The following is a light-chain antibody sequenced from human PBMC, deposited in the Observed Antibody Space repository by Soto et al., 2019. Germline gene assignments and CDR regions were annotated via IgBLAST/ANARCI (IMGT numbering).Light chain of an antibody. CDR1: QTISSIY. CDR3: QLYGSSPRFT. J-gene: IGKJ3*01. Sequence: EIVLTQSPGTLSFSPGERATLTCRASQTISSIYLAWYQQKPGQAPRLLISATSTRATGIPDRFSGSGSGTDFTLAISILEPEDFAVYYCQLYGSSPRFTFGPGTKVNIK. V-gene: IGKV3-20*01. CDR2: ATS.